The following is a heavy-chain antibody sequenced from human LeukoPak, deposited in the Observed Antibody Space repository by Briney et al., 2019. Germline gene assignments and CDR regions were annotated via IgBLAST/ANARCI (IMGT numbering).Heavy chain of an antibody. J-gene: IGHJ4*02. CDR3: ARLYSYGPYYFDY. CDR2: IYYSGST. CDR1: GGSISSSSYY. Sequence: SETLSLTCTVSGGSISSSSYYWGWIRQPPGKGLEWIGSIYYSGSTYYNPSLKSRVTISVDTSKNQFSLKLSSVTAADTAVYYCARLYSYGPYYFDYWGQGTLVTVSS. V-gene: IGHV4-39*01. D-gene: IGHD5-18*01.